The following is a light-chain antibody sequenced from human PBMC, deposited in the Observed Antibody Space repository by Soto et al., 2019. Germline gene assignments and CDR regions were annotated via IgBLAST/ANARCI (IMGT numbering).Light chain of an antibody. V-gene: IGKV3-20*01. CDR1: QSVSGRY. CDR3: QHYGTSGFP. CDR2: GAS. J-gene: IGKJ4*01. Sequence: EMVLRQSPGTLSLSPGEGATLSCRASQSVSGRYLACYQHKLGQAPRLVIYGASKRAAGIPDRFSGTGSDTDFTLIIRRFEPDDFAVYYCQHYGTSGFPFCGGTRVEIK.